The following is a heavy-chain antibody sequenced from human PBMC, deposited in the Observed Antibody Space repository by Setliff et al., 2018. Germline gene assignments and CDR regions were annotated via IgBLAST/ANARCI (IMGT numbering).Heavy chain of an antibody. CDR2: TIPMFGST. Sequence: GASVKVSCNASGDTFSSYGISWVRQAPGQGLEWMGGTIPMFGSTSYAQKFQGRVTIITDESTTTAYMELSSLGSEDTAVYYCVREGVDTRSSTDYRYYMDVWGKGTTVTVSS. J-gene: IGHJ6*03. CDR3: VREGVDTRSSTDYRYYMDV. V-gene: IGHV1-69*05. D-gene: IGHD5-18*01. CDR1: GDTFSSYG.